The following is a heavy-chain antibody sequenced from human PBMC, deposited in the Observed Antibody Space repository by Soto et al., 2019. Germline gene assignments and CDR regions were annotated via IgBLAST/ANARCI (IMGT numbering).Heavy chain of an antibody. Sequence: SETLSLTCTVSGGSISSYYWSWIRQPPGKGLEWIGYIYYSGSTNYNPSLKSRVTISVDTSKNQFSLKLSSVTAADTAVYYCARGLTYYDFWSGYPQVGWFDPWGQGTLVTVSS. D-gene: IGHD3-3*01. V-gene: IGHV4-59*01. CDR1: GGSISSYY. CDR2: IYYSGST. CDR3: ARGLTYYDFWSGYPQVGWFDP. J-gene: IGHJ5*02.